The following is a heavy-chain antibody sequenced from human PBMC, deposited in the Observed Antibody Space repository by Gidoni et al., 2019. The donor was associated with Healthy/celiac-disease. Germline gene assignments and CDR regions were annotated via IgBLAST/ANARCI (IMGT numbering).Heavy chain of an antibody. Sequence: EVQLLESGGGLVQPGGSLRLSCSASGFTFSSYAMSWVRQAPGKGLEWVSASSGSGGSIYDADSVKGRFTISRDNSKNTLYLQMNSLRAEDTAVYYCAKNPSITYFPAAFDIWGQGTMVTVSS. V-gene: IGHV3-23*01. J-gene: IGHJ3*02. D-gene: IGHD1-26*01. CDR1: GFTFSSYA. CDR2: SSGSGGSI. CDR3: AKNPSITYFPAAFDI.